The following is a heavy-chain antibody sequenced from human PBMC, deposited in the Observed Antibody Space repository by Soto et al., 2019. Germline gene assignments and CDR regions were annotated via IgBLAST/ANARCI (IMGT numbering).Heavy chain of an antibody. D-gene: IGHD3-22*01. J-gene: IGHJ6*02. Sequence: GASVKVSCKASGYTFTSYYMHWVRQAPGQGLEWMGIINPSGGSTSYAQKFQGRVTMTRDTSTSTVYMELSSLRSEDTAVYYCARDLYYYDSSGYYLVNYYGMDVWGQGTTVNVSS. V-gene: IGHV1-46*01. CDR2: INPSGGST. CDR1: GYTFTSYY. CDR3: ARDLYYYDSSGYYLVNYYGMDV.